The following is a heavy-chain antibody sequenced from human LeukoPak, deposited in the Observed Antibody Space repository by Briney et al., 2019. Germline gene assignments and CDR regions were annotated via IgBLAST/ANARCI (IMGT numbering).Heavy chain of an antibody. J-gene: IGHJ4*02. CDR2: ISYDGSNK. V-gene: IGHV3-30*04. CDR3: ARDDSSGYYYGGFDY. CDR1: GFTFSSYA. D-gene: IGHD3-22*01. Sequence: GGSLRLSCAASGFTFSSYAMHWVRQAPGKGLEWVAVISYDGSNKYYADSVKGRFTISRDNSKSTLYLQMNSLRAEDTAVYYCARDDSSGYYYGGFDYWGQGTLVTVSS.